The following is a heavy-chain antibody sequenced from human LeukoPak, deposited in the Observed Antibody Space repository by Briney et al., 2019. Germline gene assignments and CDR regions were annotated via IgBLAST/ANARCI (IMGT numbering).Heavy chain of an antibody. CDR3: ARFSQYYDSPTHYLDY. V-gene: IGHV4-34*01. J-gene: IGHJ4*02. D-gene: IGHD2/OR15-2a*01. Sequence: SETLSLTCAVYGGSFSGYYWSWIRQPPGKGLEWIGEINHSGSTNYNPSLKTRLTISVDTSKNQFSLRLNSVTAADTAVYYRARFSQYYDSPTHYLDYWGQGILVTVSS. CDR1: GGSFSGYY. CDR2: INHSGST.